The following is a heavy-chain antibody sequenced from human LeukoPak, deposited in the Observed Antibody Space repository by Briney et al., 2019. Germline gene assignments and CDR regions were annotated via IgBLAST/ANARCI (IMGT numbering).Heavy chain of an antibody. CDR2: INWNGGST. CDR3: AKDMWIAVAGGFDY. D-gene: IGHD6-19*01. J-gene: IGHJ4*02. Sequence: GGSLRLSCAASGFTFDDYGMSWVRQAPGKGLEWVSGINWNGGSTGYADSVKGRFTISRDNAKNYLYLQMNSLRAEDTAVYYCAKDMWIAVAGGFDYWGQGTLVTVSS. V-gene: IGHV3-20*04. CDR1: GFTFDDYG.